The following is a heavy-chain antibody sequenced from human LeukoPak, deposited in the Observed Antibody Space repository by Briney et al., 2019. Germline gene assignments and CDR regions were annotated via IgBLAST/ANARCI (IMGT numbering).Heavy chain of an antibody. D-gene: IGHD1-26*01. CDR1: GFTVSSNY. CDR2: IYSGGST. V-gene: IGHV3-53*01. CDR3: ARGSGSYYWFDY. Sequence: GGSLRLSCAASGFTVSSNYMSWVRQAPGKGLEWVSVIYSGGSTYYADSVKGRFTTSRDNSKNTLYLQMNSLRAEDTAVYYCARGSGSYYWFDYWGQGTLVTVSS. J-gene: IGHJ4*02.